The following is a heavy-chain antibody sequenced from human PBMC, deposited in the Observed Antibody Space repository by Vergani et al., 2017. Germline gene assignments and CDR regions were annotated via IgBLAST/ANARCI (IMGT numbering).Heavy chain of an antibody. CDR1: GGPFSGYY. V-gene: IGHV4-34*01. Sequence: QVQLQQWGAGRLKPSETLSLTCAVYGGPFSGYYWSWSRQPPGKGLEWIGEINHSGSTNYNPSLKSRVTISVDTSKNQFSLKLSSVTAADTAGHYCAGVSGLYYFDYWGQGTLVTVSS. CDR3: AGVSGLYYFDY. CDR2: INHSGST. D-gene: IGHD3-10*01. J-gene: IGHJ4*02.